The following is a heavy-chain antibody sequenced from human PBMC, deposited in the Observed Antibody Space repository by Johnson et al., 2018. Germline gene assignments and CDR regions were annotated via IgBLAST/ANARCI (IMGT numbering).Heavy chain of an antibody. J-gene: IGHJ6*03. CDR2: ISYDGSNK. CDR3: ARDSKSIYYDMDV. CDR1: GFTFSSYA. Sequence: QVRLVQSGGGVVQPGRSMRLSCAASGFTFSSYAMHWVRQAPGKGLEWVAVISYDGSNKYYADSVKGQFTSSRDNSKNTLYLQMNSLRAEDTAVYYCARDSKSIYYDMDVWGKGTTVTVFS. V-gene: IGHV3-30-3*01. D-gene: IGHD2-2*01.